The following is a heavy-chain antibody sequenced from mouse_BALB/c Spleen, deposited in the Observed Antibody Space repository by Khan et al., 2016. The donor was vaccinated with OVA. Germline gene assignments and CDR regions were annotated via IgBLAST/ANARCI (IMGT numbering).Heavy chain of an antibody. CDR2: ILPGSGST. Sequence: QVQLKQSGAELMKPGASVKISCKATGYTFSSYWIEWVKQRPGHGLKWIGEILPGSGSTNYNERFKGKATFTADTSSNTVYMQLSSLTSDYSCVSYCARYDNHCYFDVWGEGTTVTVSS. CDR1: GYTFSSYW. CDR3: ARYDNHCYFDV. J-gene: IGHJ1*01. D-gene: IGHD2-3*01. V-gene: IGHV1-9*01.